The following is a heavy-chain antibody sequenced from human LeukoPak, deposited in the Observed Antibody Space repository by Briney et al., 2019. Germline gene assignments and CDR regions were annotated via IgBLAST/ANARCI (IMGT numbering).Heavy chain of an antibody. CDR3: ARDLWNFYDDSGYNRDLDS. CDR2: IGTYGGDT. J-gene: IGHJ5*01. CDR1: TSR. Sequence: ASVKVSCKATSRISWVRQAPRQGLEWMGWIGTYGGDTYYAQKFQGRITVTTDTSTSTVYMELRNLRSDDTAVYYCARDLWNFYDDSGYNRDLDSWGQGTLVTVSS. D-gene: IGHD3-22*01. V-gene: IGHV1-18*01.